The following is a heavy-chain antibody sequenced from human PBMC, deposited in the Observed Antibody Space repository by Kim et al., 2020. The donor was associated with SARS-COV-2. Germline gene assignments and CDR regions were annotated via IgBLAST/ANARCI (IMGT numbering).Heavy chain of an antibody. V-gene: IGHV3-72*01. Sequence: GGSLRLSCAVSGFTFSDHQMDWIRQAPGKGLEWVGRCRNKAKRYTTEYGASVRGRFTISRDESNNIVYLQMNSLRADDTAVYYCARGLNSFDYRGQGVLVTVSS. D-gene: IGHD2-21*02. CDR2: CRNKAKRYTT. J-gene: IGHJ4*02. CDR3: ARGLNSFDY. CDR1: GFTFSDHQ.